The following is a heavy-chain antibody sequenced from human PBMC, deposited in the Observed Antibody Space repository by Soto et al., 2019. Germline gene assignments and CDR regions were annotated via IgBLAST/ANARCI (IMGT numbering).Heavy chain of an antibody. V-gene: IGHV4-59*11. CDR2: ISDSGGT. J-gene: IGHJ4*02. D-gene: IGHD6-19*01. CDR3: ARGGWSNDY. CDR1: GGSITNHH. Sequence: QVQLQESGPGLVKPSETLSLTCTVSGGSITNHHWSWIRQPPGKGLEWIGYISDSGGTDYNPSLKSRVTITVDTSKNQFSLKLSSVTAADTAVFYYARGGWSNDYWGQGTLVTVSS.